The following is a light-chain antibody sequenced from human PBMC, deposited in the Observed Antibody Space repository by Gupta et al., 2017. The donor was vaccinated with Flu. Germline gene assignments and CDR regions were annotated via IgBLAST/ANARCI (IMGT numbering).Light chain of an antibody. CDR3: SSYTDANTWV. CDR2: EVP. CDR1: HSPVGGYQF. V-gene: IGLV2-14*01. Sequence: QSALTQPASVSGSPGHSITISCSGTHSPVGGYQFVTWYQQHPGRAPTLLIYEVPNRPAELSDRFSGSKSGNTASLTISGLQPEDEADYFCSSYTDANTWVFGAGSRVTVL. J-gene: IGLJ1*01.